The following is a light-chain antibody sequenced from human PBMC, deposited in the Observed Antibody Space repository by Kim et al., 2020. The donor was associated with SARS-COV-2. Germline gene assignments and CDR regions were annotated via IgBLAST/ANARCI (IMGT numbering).Light chain of an antibody. CDR1: STYVGYYNL. CDR2: EVS. CDR3: CSYACSSTYVV. V-gene: IGLV2-23*02. J-gene: IGLJ2*01. Sequence: QSALTQPASVSGSPGQSITISCTGTSTYVGYYNLVSWYQQHPGTAHKLMLYEVSKRPSGFSNRFSVSKSDNTATLTISGLQAEDEADYYCCSYACSSTYVVFGGGTQLTVL.